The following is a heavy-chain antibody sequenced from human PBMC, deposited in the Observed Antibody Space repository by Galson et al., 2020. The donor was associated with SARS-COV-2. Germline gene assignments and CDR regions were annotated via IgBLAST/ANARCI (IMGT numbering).Heavy chain of an antibody. V-gene: IGHV2-70*11. D-gene: IGHD3-10*02. Sequence: SGPTLVKPTQTLPLTCTFSGFSLSTSGMCVSWIRQPPGTALAWLARIDWDDDKYSSTSLKTRLTISKDTSKNQVVLTMTNMDPVDTATYYCARFMSRSVAFDIWGQGTMVTVSS. J-gene: IGHJ3*02. CDR3: ARFMSRSVAFDI. CDR1: GFSLSTSGMC. CDR2: IDWDDDK.